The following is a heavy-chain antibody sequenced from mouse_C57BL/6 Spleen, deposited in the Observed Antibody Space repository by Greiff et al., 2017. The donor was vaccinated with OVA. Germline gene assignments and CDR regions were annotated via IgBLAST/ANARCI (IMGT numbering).Heavy chain of an antibody. V-gene: IGHV1-15*01. Sequence: QVQLQQSGAELVRPGASVTLSCKASGYSFTDYEMHWVKQTPVHGLEWIGAIDPETGGTAYNQKFKGKAILTADKSSSTAYMELRSLTSEDSAVYYCTRGDYDYWGKGTTLTVSS. CDR2: IDPETGGT. J-gene: IGHJ2*01. CDR1: GYSFTDYE. D-gene: IGHD2-4*01. CDR3: TRGDYDY.